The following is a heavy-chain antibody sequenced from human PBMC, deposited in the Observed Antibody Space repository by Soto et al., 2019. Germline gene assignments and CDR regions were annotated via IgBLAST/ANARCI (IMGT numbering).Heavy chain of an antibody. J-gene: IGHJ6*02. CDR2: IVVGSGNT. CDR1: GFTFTSSA. Sequence: SVKVSCKASGFTFTSSAVQWVRQARGQRLEWIGWIVVGSGNTNYAQKFQERVTITRDMSTSTAYMELSSLRSEDTAVYYCAATSTIFGVVPTRSKGYYGMDVWGQGTTVTVSS. D-gene: IGHD3-3*01. CDR3: AATSTIFGVVPTRSKGYYGMDV. V-gene: IGHV1-58*01.